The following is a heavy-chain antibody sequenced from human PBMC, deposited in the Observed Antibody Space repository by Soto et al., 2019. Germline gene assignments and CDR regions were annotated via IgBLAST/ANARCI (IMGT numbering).Heavy chain of an antibody. J-gene: IGHJ6*02. CDR2: INANSGDT. V-gene: IGHV1-2*02. CDR3: ARDSIAVAGTSGDV. D-gene: IGHD6-19*01. Sequence: ASVKVSCKASGYTFTGYYMHWVRQAPGQGLEWMGWINANSGDTNYAQKFQGRVTMTRDTSASTAYMELSSLRSEDTAVYYCARDSIAVAGTSGDVWGQGTTVTVSS. CDR1: GYTFTGYY.